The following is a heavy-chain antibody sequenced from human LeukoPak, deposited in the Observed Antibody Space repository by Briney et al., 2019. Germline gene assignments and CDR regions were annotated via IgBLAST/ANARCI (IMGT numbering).Heavy chain of an antibody. D-gene: IGHD3-22*01. V-gene: IGHV1-2*02. CDR1: GYTFTSYD. J-gene: IGHJ4*02. CDR3: ARTNVYYYDSSDYYPHFDY. Sequence: ASVKVSCKASGYTFTSYDINWVRQAPGQGLEWMGWINPNSGVTNYAQKFQGRVTMTRDTSISTAYMELSRLRDDDTAMYYCARTNVYYYDSSDYYPHFDYWGQGTLVTVSS. CDR2: INPNSGVT.